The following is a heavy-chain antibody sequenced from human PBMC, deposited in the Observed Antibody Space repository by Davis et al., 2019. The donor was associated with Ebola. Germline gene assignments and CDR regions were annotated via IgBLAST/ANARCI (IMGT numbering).Heavy chain of an antibody. D-gene: IGHD2-21*01. CDR1: GFTFSDYS. J-gene: IGHJ6*03. CDR2: ISSGGVTT. Sequence: GESLKISCAASGFTFSDYSMSCVRQAPGKGLEWLSYISSGGVTTYYKDSVKGRFSSSRDNAKNSLFLEMNSLRDEDTAVYYCARVNLWSRGWGMDVWGKGTTVTVSS. CDR3: ARVNLWSRGWGMDV. V-gene: IGHV3-48*02.